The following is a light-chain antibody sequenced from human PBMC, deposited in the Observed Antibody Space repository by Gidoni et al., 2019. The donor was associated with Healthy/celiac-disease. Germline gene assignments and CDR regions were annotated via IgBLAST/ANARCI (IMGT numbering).Light chain of an antibody. J-gene: IGLJ2*01. V-gene: IGLV2-14*01. Sequence: QSALTQPVSVSGSPGQSITISCTGTSSDVGGYNYVSWYQQHPGKAPKLMIYEVSNRPSGVSNRFSGSKSGNTASLTISGLQAEDDADYYCSSYTSSSRGVFGGGTKLTVL. CDR2: EVS. CDR1: SSDVGGYNY. CDR3: SSYTSSSRGV.